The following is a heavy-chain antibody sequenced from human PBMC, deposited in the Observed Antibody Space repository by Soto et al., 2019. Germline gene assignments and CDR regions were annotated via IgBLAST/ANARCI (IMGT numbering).Heavy chain of an antibody. CDR2: ISGSGSST. Sequence: PGGSLRLSCAASGFTFSSYAMSWVRQAPGKGLEWVSAISGSGSSTYYGDSVKGRFTISRDNSKSTLYLQMNSLRAEDTAVYYCAKSPQGAFDIWGQGTMVTVSS. V-gene: IGHV3-23*01. CDR3: AKSPQGAFDI. CDR1: GFTFSSYA. J-gene: IGHJ3*02.